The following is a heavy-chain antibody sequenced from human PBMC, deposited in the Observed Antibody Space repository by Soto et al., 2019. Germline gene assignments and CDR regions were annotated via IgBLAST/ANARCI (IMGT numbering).Heavy chain of an antibody. V-gene: IGHV4-4*02. D-gene: IGHD6-19*01. CDR1: GDSISSNDW. CDR3: VRGGRYPYGMDV. Sequence: SETLSLTCAVFGDSISSNDWWAWVRQSPEKGLEWIGEIHRSGRFNYNPSLKSRATISVDKSKNHFSLEMSSVTAADTALYYCVRGGRYPYGMDVWGQGTTVTVS. CDR2: IHRSGRF. J-gene: IGHJ6*02.